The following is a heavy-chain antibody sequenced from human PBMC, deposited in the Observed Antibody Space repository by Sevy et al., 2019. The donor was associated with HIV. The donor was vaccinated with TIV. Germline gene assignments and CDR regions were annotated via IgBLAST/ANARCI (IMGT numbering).Heavy chain of an antibody. CDR1: GGSMSSSSYH. V-gene: IGHV4-39*01. CDR2: IYYSGST. Sequence: SETLSLTCTVSGGSMSSSSYHWGWIRQPPGKGLEWIGSIYYSGSTFYNSSLKSRVTISVDTSKNQFSLKLSSVTAADTAVYYCARYLYGDYVQYFDYWGQGTLVIVSS. CDR3: ARYLYGDYVQYFDY. D-gene: IGHD4-17*01. J-gene: IGHJ4*02.